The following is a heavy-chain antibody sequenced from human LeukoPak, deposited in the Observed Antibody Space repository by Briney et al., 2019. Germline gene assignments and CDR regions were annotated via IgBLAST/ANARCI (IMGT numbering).Heavy chain of an antibody. Sequence: SETLSLTCAVYGGSFSGYYWSWIRQPPGKGLEWIGSIYYSGSTYYNPSLKSRVTISVDTSKNQFSLKLSSVTAADAAVYYCYYYYYMDVWGKGTTVTVSS. CDR3: YYYYYMDV. V-gene: IGHV4-34*03. CDR2: IYYSGST. CDR1: GGSFSGYY. J-gene: IGHJ6*03.